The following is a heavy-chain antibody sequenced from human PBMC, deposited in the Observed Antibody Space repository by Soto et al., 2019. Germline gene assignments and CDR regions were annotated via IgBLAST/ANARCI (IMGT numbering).Heavy chain of an antibody. CDR2: ISTTSSSI. V-gene: IGHV3-48*02. J-gene: IGHJ4*02. CDR3: ARKGVAFDY. CDR1: GFTFSSYS. D-gene: IGHD3-3*01. Sequence: GSLSLSCAASGFTFSSYSMNWVRQAPGKGLEWISYISTTSSSIYYADSVKGRFTISRDNAKNSLFLQMNSLRDEDTAVYYCARKGVAFDYWGQGALVTVSS.